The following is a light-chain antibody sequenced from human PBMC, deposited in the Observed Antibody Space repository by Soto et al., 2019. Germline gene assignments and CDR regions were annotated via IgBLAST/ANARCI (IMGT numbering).Light chain of an antibody. CDR3: HQYYKWPQP. CDR1: HSVSNN. V-gene: IGKV3D-15*01. CDR2: GAS. Sequence: EVGLTQSPGTLSLSPGERATLSCRASHSVSNNYLAWYQQKPGQAPRLLIYGASNRATGIPDRFSGSGSGTEFTLTISSLQSEDFAVYYRHQYYKWPQPLGQGTKVDI. J-gene: IGKJ1*01.